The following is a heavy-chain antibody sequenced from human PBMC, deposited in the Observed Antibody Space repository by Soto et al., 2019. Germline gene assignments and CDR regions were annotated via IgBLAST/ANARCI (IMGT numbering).Heavy chain of an antibody. Sequence: SETLSLTCAVSGGSISSGGYSWSWIRQPPGKGLEWIGYIYHSGSTYYNPSLKSRVTISVDKSKNQFSLKLSSVTAADTAVYYCAKCITPPGPIDYWGPGPLVTLSS. D-gene: IGHD1-20*01. CDR3: AKCITPPGPIDY. CDR1: GGSISSGGYS. CDR2: IYHSGST. V-gene: IGHV4-30-2*01. J-gene: IGHJ4*02.